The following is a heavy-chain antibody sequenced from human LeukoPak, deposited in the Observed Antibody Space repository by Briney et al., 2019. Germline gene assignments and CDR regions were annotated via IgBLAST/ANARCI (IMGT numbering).Heavy chain of an antibody. D-gene: IGHD3-22*01. Sequence: ASVKVSCKASGYTFTSYAMHWVRQAPGQRLEWMGWINAGNGNTKYSQKFQGRVTITRDTSASTAYMELSSLRSEDTAVYYCARDLMSSGLFGYWGQGTLVTVSS. CDR2: INAGNGNT. V-gene: IGHV1-3*01. CDR1: GYTFTSYA. CDR3: ARDLMSSGLFGY. J-gene: IGHJ4*02.